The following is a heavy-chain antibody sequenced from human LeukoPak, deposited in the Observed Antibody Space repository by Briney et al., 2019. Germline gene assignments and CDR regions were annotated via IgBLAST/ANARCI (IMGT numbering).Heavy chain of an antibody. CDR1: GLSISSGDYY. CDR2: IYYSGST. CDR3: ARARVPNYYDSSGETLDY. Sequence: NPSETLSLTCTVSGLSISSGDYYWRGLREPPGKGLEWIGYIYYSGSTYYNPSLKSRVTISVDTSKNQFSLKLSSVTAADTAVYYCARARVPNYYDSSGETLDYWGQGTLVTVSS. D-gene: IGHD3-22*01. J-gene: IGHJ4*02. V-gene: IGHV4-30-4*01.